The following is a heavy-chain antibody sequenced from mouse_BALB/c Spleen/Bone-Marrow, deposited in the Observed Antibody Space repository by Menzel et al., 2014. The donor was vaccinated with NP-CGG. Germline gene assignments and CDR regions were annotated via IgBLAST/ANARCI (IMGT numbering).Heavy chain of an antibody. CDR3: ARLDGYYPYYAMDY. Sequence: QVQLQQSGAELVRPGSSVKISCKASGYAFSSYWMNWVKQRPGQGLEWIGQIYPGDGDTNYNGKFKGKATLTADKSSSTAYMQLSSLTSEDSAVYFCARLDGYYPYYAMDYWGQGTPVTVSS. J-gene: IGHJ4*01. CDR1: GYAFSSYW. V-gene: IGHV1-80*01. D-gene: IGHD2-3*01. CDR2: IYPGDGDT.